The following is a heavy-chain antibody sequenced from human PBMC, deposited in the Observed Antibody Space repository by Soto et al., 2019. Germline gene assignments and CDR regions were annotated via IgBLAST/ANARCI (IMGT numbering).Heavy chain of an antibody. CDR1: GGSVSSGAYY. D-gene: IGHD5-12*01. J-gene: IGHJ3*02. CDR3: ARARLRAVYAFDI. CDR2: IYYSGST. Sequence: QVQLQESDAGLVKASQTLSLTCTVSGGSVSSGAYYWTWNRQRPGKGLEWIGYIYYSGSTYYSPSLKSRLSISLDTSKNQFSLRLSSVTAADTAMYYCARARLRAVYAFDIWGQGTMVTVSS. V-gene: IGHV4-31*03.